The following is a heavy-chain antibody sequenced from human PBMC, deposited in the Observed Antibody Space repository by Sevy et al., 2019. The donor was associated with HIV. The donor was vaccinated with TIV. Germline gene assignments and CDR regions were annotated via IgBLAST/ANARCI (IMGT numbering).Heavy chain of an antibody. V-gene: IGHV3-33*01. Sequence: GGSLRLSCAASGFTLSSYGMHWVRQASGKGLEWVAVIRYDGSNKYYADSVKGRFTISRDNSKNTLYLQMNSLRAEDTAVYYCARDRLGITISAEWGGGMDVWGQGTTVTVSS. D-gene: IGHD3-3*01. CDR2: IRYDGSNK. J-gene: IGHJ6*02. CDR1: GFTLSSYG. CDR3: ARDRLGITISAEWGGGMDV.